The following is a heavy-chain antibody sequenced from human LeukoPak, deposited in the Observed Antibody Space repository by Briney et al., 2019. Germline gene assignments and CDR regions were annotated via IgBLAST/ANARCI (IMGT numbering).Heavy chain of an antibody. J-gene: IGHJ4*02. D-gene: IGHD3-9*01. CDR3: ARDVLDDTQ. Sequence: PGGSLRLSCAASGFTFSHYNMNWVRQAPGKGLEWVAYISGSSTIIYYADSVKGRFTVSRDNAKSSLYLQMNSLRAEDTAVYYCARDVLDDTQWGQGTLVSVSS. CDR1: GFTFSHYN. CDR2: ISGSSTII. V-gene: IGHV3-48*01.